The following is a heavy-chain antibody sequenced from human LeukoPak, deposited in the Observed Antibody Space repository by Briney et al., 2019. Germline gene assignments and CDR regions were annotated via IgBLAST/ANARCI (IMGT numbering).Heavy chain of an antibody. V-gene: IGHV3-23*01. D-gene: IGHD5-18*01. CDR3: ARESYGYGYYFDY. CDR2: IDATGSDK. Sequence: PGGSLRLSCEVSEFPFSIYAMAWVRQAPGQGLEWVSAIDATGSDKYYTDSVKGRFTISRDNSKNTVYLQMNSLRAEDTAVYYCARESYGYGYYFDYWGQGTLVTVSS. J-gene: IGHJ4*02. CDR1: EFPFSIYA.